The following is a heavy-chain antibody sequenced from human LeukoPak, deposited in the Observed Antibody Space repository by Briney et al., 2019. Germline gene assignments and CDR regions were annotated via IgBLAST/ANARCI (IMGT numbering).Heavy chain of an antibody. V-gene: IGHV3-48*03. J-gene: IGHJ4*02. CDR3: VRETTEFNSGLVMVGFDY. CDR2: IDDDETTI. CDR1: GFTFSDA. D-gene: IGHD6-19*01. Sequence: GGSLRLSCAASGFTFSDAMNWVRQAPGKGREWISYIDDDETTIRYADYVKGRLTISRDNARNSLYLQMNSLRAEDTALYYCVRETTEFNSGLVMVGFDYWGQGTRVTVSS.